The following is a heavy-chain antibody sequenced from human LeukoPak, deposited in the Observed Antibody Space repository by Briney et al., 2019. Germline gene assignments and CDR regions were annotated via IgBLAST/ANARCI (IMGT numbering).Heavy chain of an antibody. CDR2: INPNSGGT. V-gene: IGHV1-2*02. CDR1: GYTFTGYY. Sequence: ASVKVSCKASGYTFTGYYMHWVRQAPGQGLEWMGWINPNSGGTNYAQKFQGRVTMTRDTSISTAYMELSRLRSDDTAVYYRARDDRLLRFGELEYYFDYWGQGTLVTVSS. D-gene: IGHD3-10*01. J-gene: IGHJ4*02. CDR3: ARDDRLLRFGELEYYFDY.